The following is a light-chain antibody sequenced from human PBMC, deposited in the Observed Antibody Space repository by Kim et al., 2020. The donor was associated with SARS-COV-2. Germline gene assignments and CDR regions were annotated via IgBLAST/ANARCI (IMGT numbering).Light chain of an antibody. CDR3: QQGYST. J-gene: IGKJ2*01. CDR1: QSISTY. CDR2: GAS. Sequence: DILMTQSPSSLSASLGDRVTITCRASQSISTYLKWYQQQPGKAPKLLVYGASNLPSGVPSRFSGSGSGTDFTLTISTLQPEDFGTYYCQQGYSTFGQGTKLEI. V-gene: IGKV1-39*01.